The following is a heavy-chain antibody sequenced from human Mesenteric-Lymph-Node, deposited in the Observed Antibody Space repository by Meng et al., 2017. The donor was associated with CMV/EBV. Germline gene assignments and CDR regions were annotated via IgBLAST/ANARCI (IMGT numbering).Heavy chain of an antibody. CDR2: IYYSGST. CDR1: GGSISSGGYY. D-gene: IGHD6-13*01. Sequence: SGGSISSGGYYWSWIRQHPGKGLEWIGYIYYSGSTYYNPSLKSRVTISVDTSKNQFSLKLSSVTAADTAIYYCAREPLTAAGTILDYWGQGTLVTVSS. J-gene: IGHJ4*02. V-gene: IGHV4-31*02. CDR3: AREPLTAAGTILDY.